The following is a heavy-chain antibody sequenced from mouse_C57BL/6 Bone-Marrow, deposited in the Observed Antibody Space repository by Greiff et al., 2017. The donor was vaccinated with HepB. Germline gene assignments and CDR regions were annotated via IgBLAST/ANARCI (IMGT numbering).Heavy chain of an antibody. CDR1: GYTFTSYG. Sequence: VQLQQSGAELARPGASVKLSCKASGYTFTSYGISWVKQSTGQGLEWIGEIYPRSGNHYYNEKFKGKATLTADKSSSTAYMELRSLTSEASAVYFCARGLDGYLFAYWGQGTLVTVSA. V-gene: IGHV1-81*01. CDR3: ARGLDGYLFAY. D-gene: IGHD2-3*01. CDR2: IYPRSGNH. J-gene: IGHJ3*01.